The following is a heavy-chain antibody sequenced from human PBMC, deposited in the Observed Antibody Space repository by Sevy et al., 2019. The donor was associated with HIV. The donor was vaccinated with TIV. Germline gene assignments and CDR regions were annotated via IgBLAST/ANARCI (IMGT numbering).Heavy chain of an antibody. CDR3: ARRYFDL. Sequence: GGSLRLSCVASGFTFRSYTMKWVRQAPGKGLECVSSISSSGSYIYYADSVKGRFTISRDNAKESLYLQMSNLRVEDTGIYYCARRYFDLWGQGTLVTVSS. J-gene: IGHJ4*02. CDR2: ISSSGSYI. V-gene: IGHV3-21*01. CDR1: GFTFRSYT.